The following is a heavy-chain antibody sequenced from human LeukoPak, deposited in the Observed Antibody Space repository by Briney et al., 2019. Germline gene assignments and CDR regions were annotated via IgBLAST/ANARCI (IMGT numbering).Heavy chain of an antibody. CDR1: GFTFSSYA. J-gene: IGHJ4*02. D-gene: IGHD3-22*01. CDR2: ISYDGSNK. CDR3: ARGGYDSSGYALDY. Sequence: GRSLRLSCAASGFTFSSYAMHWVRQAPGKGLEWVAVISYDGSNKYYADSVKGRFTISRDNSKNALYLQMNSLRAEDTAVYYCARGGYDSSGYALDYWGQGTLVTVSS. V-gene: IGHV3-30-3*01.